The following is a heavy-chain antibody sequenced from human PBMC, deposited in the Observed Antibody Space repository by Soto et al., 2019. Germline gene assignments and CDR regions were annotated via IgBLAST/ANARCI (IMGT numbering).Heavy chain of an antibody. Sequence: QVQLVQSGAEVQKPGSSVKVSCKASGGTFSSYPISWVRQAPGQGLEWMGGTNGNLGTGNYAQTFRGRLTITTDISTTTAYMELGSLASEDTAVYYCARRDSHGYFRYFDNWGQGTLVTVSS. CDR3: ARRDSHGYFRYFDN. J-gene: IGHJ4*02. CDR1: GGTFSSYP. V-gene: IGHV1-69*06. D-gene: IGHD4-17*01. CDR2: TNGNLGTG.